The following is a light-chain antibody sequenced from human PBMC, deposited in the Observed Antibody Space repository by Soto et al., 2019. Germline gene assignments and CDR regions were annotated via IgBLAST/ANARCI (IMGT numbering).Light chain of an antibody. Sequence: QSALTQPASVSGSPGQSITISCTGTSSDVGGYNYVSWYQQHPGKAPKLMIYDVNSRPSGVSNRFSGSKSGNTASLTISGLQADDEADYYCSSYTSSSTVVFGGGTKVTVL. CDR1: SSDVGGYNY. CDR2: DVN. J-gene: IGLJ2*01. V-gene: IGLV2-14*01. CDR3: SSYTSSSTVV.